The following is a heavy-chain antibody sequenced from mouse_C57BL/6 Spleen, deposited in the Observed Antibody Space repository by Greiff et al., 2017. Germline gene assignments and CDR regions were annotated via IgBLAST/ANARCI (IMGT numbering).Heavy chain of an antibody. V-gene: IGHV10-1*01. CDR2: IRSKSNNYAT. CDR1: GFSFNTYA. J-gene: IGHJ2*01. CDR3: VRGGYGRDYFDD. D-gene: IGHD1-1*01. Sequence: EVQGVESGGGLVQPKGSLKLSCAASGFSFNTYAMNWVRQAPGKGLEWVARIRSKSNNYATYYADSVKDRFTISRDDSESMLYLQMNNLKTEDTAMYYCVRGGYGRDYFDDWGKGTTLTVSS.